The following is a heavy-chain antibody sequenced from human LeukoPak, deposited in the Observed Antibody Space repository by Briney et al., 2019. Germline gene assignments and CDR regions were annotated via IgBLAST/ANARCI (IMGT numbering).Heavy chain of an antibody. J-gene: IGHJ4*02. V-gene: IGHV3-33*01. CDR1: GFTFSNHA. CDR3: ARDGQQLAPYSLDY. CDR2: IWYDGSNK. D-gene: IGHD6-13*01. Sequence: PGGSLRLSCAASGFTFSNHAMHWVRQAPGKGLEWVTQIWYDGSNKYYADSVKGRFTISRDNPKNTLWLQMNSLRAEDTAVYYCARDGQQLAPYSLDYWGQGTLVTVSS.